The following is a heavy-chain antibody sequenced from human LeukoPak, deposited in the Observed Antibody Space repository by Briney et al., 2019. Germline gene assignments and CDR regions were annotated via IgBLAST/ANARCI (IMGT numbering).Heavy chain of an antibody. D-gene: IGHD2-2*01. CDR1: GGSISSGCYY. J-gene: IGHJ5*02. V-gene: IGHV4-61*02. CDR2: IYTSGST. CDR3: AREPILVVPAAMGSVWWFDP. Sequence: SETLSLTCTVSGGSISSGCYYWSWIRQPAGKGLEWIGRIYTSGSTNYNPSLKSRVTISVDTSKNQFSLKLSSVTAADTAVYYCAREPILVVPAAMGSVWWFDPWGQGTLVTVSS.